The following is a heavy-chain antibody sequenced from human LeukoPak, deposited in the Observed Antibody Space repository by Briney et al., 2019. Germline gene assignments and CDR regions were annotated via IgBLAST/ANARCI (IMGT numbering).Heavy chain of an antibody. D-gene: IGHD6-13*01. CDR1: GDSISSYY. V-gene: IGHV4-59*08. CDR2: ISYSGST. CDR3: AQSLGSSNWIGNWFDP. J-gene: IGHJ5*02. Sequence: SETLSLTCTVSGDSISSYYWSWIRQPPGKGLEWIGYISYSGSTNYNSSLKSRVTISVDTSKNQFSLKLYSVTAADTAVYYCAQSLGSSNWIGNWFDPWGQGTLVTVSS.